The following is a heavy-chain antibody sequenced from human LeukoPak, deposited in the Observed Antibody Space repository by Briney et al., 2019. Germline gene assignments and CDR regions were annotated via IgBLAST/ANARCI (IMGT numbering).Heavy chain of an antibody. D-gene: IGHD6-13*01. CDR3: VTDSAAAGTHYYYYYMDV. CDR2: MNPNSGNT. J-gene: IGHJ6*03. V-gene: IGHV1-8*01. Sequence: ASVKVSCKASGYTFTSYDINWVRQATGQGLEWMGWMNPNSGNTGYAQKFQGRVTMTRNTSISTAYMELSSLRSEDTAVYYCVTDSAAAGTHYYYYYMDVWGKGTTVTISS. CDR1: GYTFTSYD.